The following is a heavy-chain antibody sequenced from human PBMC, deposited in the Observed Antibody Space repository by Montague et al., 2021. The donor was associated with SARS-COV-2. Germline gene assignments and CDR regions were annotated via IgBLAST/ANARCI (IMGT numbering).Heavy chain of an antibody. V-gene: IGHV4-34*01. CDR1: GTSFSGYY. Sequence: SETLSLTCAVHGTSFSGYYWNWIRQPPGKGLEWIGEINHGGSTKYSPSLKSRLTISADTSKNQFPRKLTSVAAADTAVYYCARLRDGVVPSPILGVGPYYSYYYMDVWGRGTTVTVSS. D-gene: IGHD3-10*01. CDR3: ARLRDGVVPSPILGVGPYYSYYYMDV. J-gene: IGHJ6*03. CDR2: INHGGST.